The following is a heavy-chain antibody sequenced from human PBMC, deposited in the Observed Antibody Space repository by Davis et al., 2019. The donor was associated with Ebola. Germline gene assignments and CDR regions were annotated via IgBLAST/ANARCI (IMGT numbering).Heavy chain of an antibody. Sequence: MPSETLSLTCAVSGGSISSSSYYWGWICQPPGKGLEWIGSIYYSGSTYYNPSLKSRVTISVDTSKNQFSLKLSSVTAADTAVYYCAREPYSSGWYYFDYWGQGTLVTVSS. CDR1: GGSISSSSYY. CDR3: AREPYSSGWYYFDY. J-gene: IGHJ4*02. CDR2: IYYSGST. V-gene: IGHV4-39*07. D-gene: IGHD6-19*01.